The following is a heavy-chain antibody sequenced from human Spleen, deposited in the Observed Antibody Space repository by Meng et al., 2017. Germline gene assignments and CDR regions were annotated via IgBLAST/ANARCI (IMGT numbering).Heavy chain of an antibody. CDR3: ARDLPLRAAAGTGDNWFDP. D-gene: IGHD6-13*01. J-gene: IGHJ5*02. V-gene: IGHV4-38-2*02. Sequence: GSLRLSCAVSGYSISSGYYWGWIRQPPGKGLEWIGSIYHSGSTYYNPSLKSRVTISVDTSKNQFSLKLSSVTAADTAVYYCARDLPLRAAAGTGDNWFDPWGQGTLVT. CDR1: GYSISSGYY. CDR2: IYHSGST.